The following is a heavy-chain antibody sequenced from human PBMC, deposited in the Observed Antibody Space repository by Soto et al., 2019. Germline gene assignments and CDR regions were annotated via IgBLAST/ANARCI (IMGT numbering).Heavy chain of an antibody. V-gene: IGHV5-51*01. CDR3: ARVSGSIASRPAFDI. Sequence: PGESLKISCKASGYSFPSYWIGWVRQMPGTGLEWMGIIYPGDSDSRYSPSFQGQVTISADKSIITAYLQWSSLKASDTAMYYCARVSGSIASRPAFDIWGQGIMVTVSS. CDR1: GYSFPSYW. J-gene: IGHJ3*02. CDR2: IYPGDSDS. D-gene: IGHD6-6*01.